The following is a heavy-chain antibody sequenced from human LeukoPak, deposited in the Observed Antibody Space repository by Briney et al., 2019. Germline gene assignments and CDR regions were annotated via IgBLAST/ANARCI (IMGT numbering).Heavy chain of an antibody. Sequence: PGGSLRLSCAASGFTFSSYAMSWVRQAPGKGLEWVSGISGSGGSTYYADSAKGRFTISRDNSKNTLYLQMNSLRAEDTAVYYCARDKVGYTYGYVRAHYGMDVWGQGTTVIVSS. CDR3: ARDKVGYTYGYVRAHYGMDV. CDR2: ISGSGGST. D-gene: IGHD5-18*01. CDR1: GFTFSSYA. V-gene: IGHV3-23*01. J-gene: IGHJ6*02.